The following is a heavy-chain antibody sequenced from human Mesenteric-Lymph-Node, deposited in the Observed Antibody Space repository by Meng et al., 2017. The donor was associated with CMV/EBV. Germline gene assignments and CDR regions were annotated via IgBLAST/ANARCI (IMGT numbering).Heavy chain of an antibody. D-gene: IGHD3-22*01. CDR2: ISGSGDST. CDR3: ARGLYYYDSSGYPPAGFDI. CDR1: GFTFSNYA. Sequence: GESLKISCAASGFTFSNYAMSWVRQAPGKGLEWVSAISGSGDSTDYADSVKGRFTISRDNAKNSLYLQMNSLRAEDTAVYYCARGLYYYDSSGYPPAGFDIWGQGTMVTVSS. J-gene: IGHJ3*02. V-gene: IGHV3-23*01.